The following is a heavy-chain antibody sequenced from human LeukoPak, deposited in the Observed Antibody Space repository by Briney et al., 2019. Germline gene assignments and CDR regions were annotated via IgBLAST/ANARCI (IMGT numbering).Heavy chain of an antibody. CDR3: AGHYDILTGYWGIYFDY. Sequence: PGGSLRLSCAASGFTFSSYSMNWVRQAPGKGLEWVSSISSSRSYIYYADSVKGRFTISRDNAKNSLYLQMNSLRAEDTAVYYCAGHYDILTGYWGIYFDYWGQGTLVTVSP. J-gene: IGHJ4*02. CDR1: GFTFSSYS. D-gene: IGHD3-9*01. CDR2: ISSSRSYI. V-gene: IGHV3-21*01.